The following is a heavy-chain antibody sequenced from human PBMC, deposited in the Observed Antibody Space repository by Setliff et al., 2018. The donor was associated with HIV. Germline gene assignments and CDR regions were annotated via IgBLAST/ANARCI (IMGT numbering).Heavy chain of an antibody. CDR1: GGSISSHY. Sequence: LSLTCTVSGGSISSHYWSWIRQPPGKGLEWIGSVYYSGSTNYNPSLKSRVSISVDKSKNQFSLKLSSVTATDTAVYYCARSITMIIVAPGAFDIWGQGTMVTVSS. CDR2: VYYSGST. D-gene: IGHD3-22*01. J-gene: IGHJ3*02. CDR3: ARSITMIIVAPGAFDI. V-gene: IGHV4-59*11.